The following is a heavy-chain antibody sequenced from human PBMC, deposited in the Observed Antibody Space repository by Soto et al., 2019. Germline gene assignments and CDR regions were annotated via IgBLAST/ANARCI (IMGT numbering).Heavy chain of an antibody. CDR3: ARELMPAAGSGDFYAMDV. CDR2: ITYNGNE. V-gene: IGHV3-30*04. CDR1: GFTFSSYA. D-gene: IGHD6-13*01. J-gene: IGHJ6*02. Sequence: GGSLRLSCAASGFTFSSYAMSWVRQAPGKGLEWVAVITYNGNEYYTDSVRGRFTISRDSSRTTVYLQMNSLRPGDTALYYCARELMPAAGSGDFYAMDVWGQGTTVTVSS.